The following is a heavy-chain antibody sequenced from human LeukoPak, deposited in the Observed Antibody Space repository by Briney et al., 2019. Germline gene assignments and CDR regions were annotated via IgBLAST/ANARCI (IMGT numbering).Heavy chain of an antibody. CDR1: GFTFSSYW. CDR3: ASGGRYGQADAFDI. D-gene: IGHD1-26*01. Sequence: GGSLRLSCAASGFTFSSYWMHWVRQAPGKGLVWVSRIKSDGSSTSYADSVKGRFTISRDNAKNTLYLQMNSMRAEDTAVYYCASGGRYGQADAFDIWGQGTMVTVSS. CDR2: IKSDGSST. V-gene: IGHV3-74*01. J-gene: IGHJ3*02.